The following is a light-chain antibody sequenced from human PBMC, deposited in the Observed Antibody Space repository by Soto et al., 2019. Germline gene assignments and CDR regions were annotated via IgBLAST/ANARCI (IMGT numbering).Light chain of an antibody. J-gene: IGLJ1*01. Sequence: QSLFTQPPSVYGSPGQSGTIACTGTSSDVGGYDYVPWYQQRPGKAPKLLIYDVTKRPSGVPDRFSGSKSGNTASLTISGLQAEDEADFYCWSYGGSFPSVFGTGTKVTVL. CDR2: DVT. V-gene: IGLV2-11*01. CDR1: SSDVGGYDY. CDR3: WSYGGSFPSV.